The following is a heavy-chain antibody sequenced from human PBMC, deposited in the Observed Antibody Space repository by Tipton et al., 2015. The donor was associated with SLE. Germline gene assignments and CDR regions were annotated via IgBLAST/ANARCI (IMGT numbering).Heavy chain of an antibody. CDR2: IYYSGST. CDR1: GGSISSYY. Sequence: TLSLTCTVSGGSISSYYWSWIRQPPGKGLEWIGYIYYSGSTNYNPSLKSRVTISVDTSKNQFSLKLSSVTAADTAVYYCAIAAAGSDAFDIRGQGTMVTVSS. CDR3: AIAAAGSDAFDI. J-gene: IGHJ3*02. V-gene: IGHV4-59*01. D-gene: IGHD6-13*01.